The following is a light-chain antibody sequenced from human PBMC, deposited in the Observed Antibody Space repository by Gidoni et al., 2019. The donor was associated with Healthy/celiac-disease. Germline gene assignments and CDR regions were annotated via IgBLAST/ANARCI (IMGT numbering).Light chain of an antibody. J-gene: IGLJ3*02. CDR1: ALPKKY. CDR2: KDR. Sequence: SYELTQPPSVSVSLGQMARITCSGEALPKKYAYWYKQKPGQFPVLVIDKDRERPSRIPERCSGSSSVTIVTLTISGVQAEDEADYYCLSADSSGTWVFGGGTKLTVL. CDR3: LSADSSGTWV. V-gene: IGLV3-16*01.